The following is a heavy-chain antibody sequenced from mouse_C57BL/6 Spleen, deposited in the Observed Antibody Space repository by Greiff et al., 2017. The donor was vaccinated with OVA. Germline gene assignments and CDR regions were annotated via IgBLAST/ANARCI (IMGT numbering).Heavy chain of an antibody. CDR2: INPNNGGT. D-gene: IGHD3-3*01. Sequence: EVQLQQSGPELVKPGASVKISCKASGYTFTDYYMNWVKQSHGKSLEWIGDINPNNGGTSYNQKFKGKATLTVDKSSSTAYMELRSLTSEDSAVYYCAREGDGVDYWGQGTTLTVSS. J-gene: IGHJ2*01. V-gene: IGHV1-26*01. CDR3: AREGDGVDY. CDR1: GYTFTDYY.